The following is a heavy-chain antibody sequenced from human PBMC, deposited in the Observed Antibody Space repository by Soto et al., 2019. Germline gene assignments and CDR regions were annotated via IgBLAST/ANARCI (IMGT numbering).Heavy chain of an antibody. CDR1: GYTFTSYG. CDR2: ISAYNGNT. Sequence: ASVKVSCKASGYTFTSYGISWVRQAPGQGLERMGWISAYNGNTNYAQKLQGRVTMTTDTSTSTAYMELRSLRSDDTAVYYCARDGSGELFSTIDYWGQGTLVTVSS. J-gene: IGHJ4*02. CDR3: ARDGSGELFSTIDY. V-gene: IGHV1-18*01. D-gene: IGHD3-10*01.